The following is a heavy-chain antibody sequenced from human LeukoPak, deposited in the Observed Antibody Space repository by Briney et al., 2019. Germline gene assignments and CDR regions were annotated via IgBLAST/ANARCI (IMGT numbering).Heavy chain of an antibody. CDR1: GFTFSNYI. Sequence: GGSLRLSRAASGFTFSNYIMNWVRQAPGKGLEWVSYISSSSSYIYYADSVKGRFTISRDNAKNSLYLQMNSLRAEDTAVYYCARIRQQQTIYYYYGMDVWGQGTTVTVSS. J-gene: IGHJ6*02. CDR2: ISSSSSYI. V-gene: IGHV3-21*05. D-gene: IGHD6-13*01. CDR3: ARIRQQQTIYYYYGMDV.